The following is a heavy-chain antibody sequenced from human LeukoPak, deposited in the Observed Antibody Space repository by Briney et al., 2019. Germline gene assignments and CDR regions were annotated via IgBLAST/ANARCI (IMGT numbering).Heavy chain of an antibody. D-gene: IGHD3-22*01. CDR3: ARAYYYDSSGYYYPDAFDI. CDR1: GGSISSYY. CDR2: IYYSGNT. V-gene: IGHV4-59*01. Sequence: SETLSLTCTVSGGSISSYYWSWIRQPPGKGLEWIGYIYYSGNTNYNPSLKSRVTISVDTSKNQFSLKLSSVTAADTAVYYCARAYYYDSSGYYYPDAFDIWGQGTMVTVSS. J-gene: IGHJ3*02.